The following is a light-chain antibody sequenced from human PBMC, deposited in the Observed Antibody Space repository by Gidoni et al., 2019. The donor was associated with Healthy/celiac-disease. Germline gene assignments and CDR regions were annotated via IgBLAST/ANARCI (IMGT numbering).Light chain of an antibody. J-gene: IGKJ1*01. CDR1: QSISSW. V-gene: IGKV1-5*03. CDR2: KAS. Sequence: DIQMTQSPSTLSASVGDRVTITCRARQSISSWLAWYQQKPGKAPKLLIYKASSLESGVPSRFSGSGSGTEFTLTSSSLQPDDFATYYCQQYNSEGTFGQGTKVEIK. CDR3: QQYNSEGT.